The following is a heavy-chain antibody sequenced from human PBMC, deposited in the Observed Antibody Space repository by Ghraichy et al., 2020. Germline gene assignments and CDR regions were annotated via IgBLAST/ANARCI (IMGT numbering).Heavy chain of an antibody. D-gene: IGHD1-26*01. CDR1: GFTFSSYS. CDR3: ARDEPVGATSPGVDY. CDR2: ISSSSYI. J-gene: IGHJ4*02. V-gene: IGHV3-21*01. Sequence: GGSLRLSCAASGFTFSSYSMNWVRQAPGKGLEWVSSISSSSYIYYADSVKGRFTISRDNAKNSLYLQMNSLRAEDTAVYYCARDEPVGATSPGVDYWGQGTLVTVSS.